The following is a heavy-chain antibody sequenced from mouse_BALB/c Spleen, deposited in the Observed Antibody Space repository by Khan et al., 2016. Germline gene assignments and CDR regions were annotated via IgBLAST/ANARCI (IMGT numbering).Heavy chain of an antibody. D-gene: IGHD1-1*01. CDR3: ARRNYGSSDDAWVAY. CDR2: INTYTGEP. V-gene: IGHV9-3-1*01. J-gene: IGHJ3*01. CDR1: GYTFTNYG. Sequence: QIQLVQSGPELKKPGETVKISCKASGYTFTNYGMNWVKQAPGKGLKWMGWINTYTGEPTYADDFKGRFAFSLETSASTAYLQITNLKNEDTATYFCARRNYGSSDDAWVAYWGQGTLVTVSA.